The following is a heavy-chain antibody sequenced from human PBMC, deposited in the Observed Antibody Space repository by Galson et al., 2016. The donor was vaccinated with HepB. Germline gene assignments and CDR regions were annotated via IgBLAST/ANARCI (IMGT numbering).Heavy chain of an antibody. J-gene: IGHJ3*02. V-gene: IGHV4-4*02. CDR3: VRDCTGGTCKFAGYDAFDI. D-gene: IGHD2-8*02. CDR2: IYHSGDT. CDR1: GGSISSTTNW. Sequence: SETLSLTCTVSGGSISSTTNWWSWVRQSPGQGLEWIGEIYHSGDTNYNPSLKSRATISVDTSRNQFSLSLSSVTAADTAVYYCVRDCTGGTCKFAGYDAFDIWGQGTTVTVSS.